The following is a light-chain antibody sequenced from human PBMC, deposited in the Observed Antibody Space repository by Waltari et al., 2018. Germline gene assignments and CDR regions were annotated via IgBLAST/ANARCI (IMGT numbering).Light chain of an antibody. CDR2: SNN. V-gene: IGLV1-44*01. Sequence: QSVLTQPPSASGTPGQRVTISCPGSSSNIGSNTVNWYQQPPGTAPNLLIYSNNQRPSGVPDRFSGSKSGTSASLAISGLQSEDEADYYCAAWDDSLNGYVFGTGTKVTVL. CDR3: AAWDDSLNGYV. J-gene: IGLJ1*01. CDR1: SSNIGSNT.